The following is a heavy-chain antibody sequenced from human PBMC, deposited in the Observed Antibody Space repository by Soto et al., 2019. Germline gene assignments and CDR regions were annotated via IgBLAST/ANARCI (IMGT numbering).Heavy chain of an antibody. D-gene: IGHD3-22*01. CDR1: GGTFSSYA. CDR3: ARDHVPYYYDSSGEGRAFDI. CDR2: IIPIFGTA. Sequence: QVQLVQSGAEVKKPGSSVKVSCKASGGTFSSYAISWVRQAPGQGLEWMGGIIPIFGTANYAQKFQGRVTITADESTSTGYMELSSVGCEDTAVYYCARDHVPYYYDSSGEGRAFDIWGQGTMVTVSS. V-gene: IGHV1-69*12. J-gene: IGHJ3*02.